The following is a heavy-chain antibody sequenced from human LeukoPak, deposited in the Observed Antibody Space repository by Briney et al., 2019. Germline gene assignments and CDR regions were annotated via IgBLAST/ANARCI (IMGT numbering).Heavy chain of an antibody. Sequence: SETLSLTCTVSAGSISSSSYYWGWIRQPPGKGLEWIGSIYYSGRTYYNPSLKSRVTISVDTSKNQFSLKLSSVTAADTAVYYCARGRPDGSGSYYKFDSWGQGTLVTVSS. D-gene: IGHD3-10*01. CDR1: AGSISSSSYY. V-gene: IGHV4-39*01. J-gene: IGHJ5*01. CDR2: IYYSGRT. CDR3: ARGRPDGSGSYYKFDS.